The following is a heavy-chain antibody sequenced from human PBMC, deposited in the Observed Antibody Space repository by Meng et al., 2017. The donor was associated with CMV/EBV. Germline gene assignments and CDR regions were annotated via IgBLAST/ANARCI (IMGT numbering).Heavy chain of an antibody. D-gene: IGHD2-2*01. J-gene: IGHJ4*02. CDR3: TTGVYCSSTSCSDY. CDR1: GFTFSNAW. V-gene: IGHV3-15*01. Sequence: GESLKISCAASGFTFSNAWMSWVRQAPGKGLEWVGRIKSKTDGGTTGYAAPVKGRFTISRDDSKNTLYLQMNSLKTEDTAVYYCTTGVYCSSTSCSDYWGQGTLVTVSS. CDR2: IKSKTDGGTT.